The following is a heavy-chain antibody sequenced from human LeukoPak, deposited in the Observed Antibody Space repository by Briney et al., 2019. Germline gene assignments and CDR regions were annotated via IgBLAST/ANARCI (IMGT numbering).Heavy chain of an antibody. Sequence: ERSLRLSCAASGFSLWTSGIHWVRQAPGKGLEWLSLTTHDGMYTNYADSVKGRFTVSRDNSKNTLYLQMNSLRTEDTAIYYCAKEDVVVITIRYFQHWGQGTLVTVSS. D-gene: IGHD3-22*01. V-gene: IGHV3-30*18. CDR3: AKEDVVVITIRYFQH. CDR2: TTHDGMYT. J-gene: IGHJ1*01. CDR1: GFSLWTSG.